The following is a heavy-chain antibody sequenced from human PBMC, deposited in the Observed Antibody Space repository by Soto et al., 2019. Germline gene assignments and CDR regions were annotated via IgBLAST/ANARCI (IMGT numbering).Heavy chain of an antibody. J-gene: IGHJ6*02. CDR2: IDPSDSYT. CDR1: GYSFTSYW. V-gene: IGHV5-10-1*01. D-gene: IGHD5-18*01. CDR3: ARLVGTAMVYYYYGMDV. Sequence: GESLKISCNGSGYSFTSYWISWVRQMPGKGLEWTGRIDPSDSYTNYSPSFQGHVTISADKSISTAYLQWSSLKASDTAMYYCARLVGTAMVYYYYGMDVWGQGTTVTVSS.